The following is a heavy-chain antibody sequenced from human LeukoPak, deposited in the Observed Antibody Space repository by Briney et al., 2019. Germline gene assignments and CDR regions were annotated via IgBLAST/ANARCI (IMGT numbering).Heavy chain of an antibody. CDR2: INHSGST. V-gene: IGHV4-34*01. J-gene: IGHJ4*02. CDR1: GFTFSSYS. CDR3: ARVPDFDY. Sequence: GSLRLSCAASGFTFSSYSMNWVRQPPGKGLEWIGEINHSGSTNYNPSLKSRVTISVDTSKNQFSLKLSSVTAADTAVYYCARVPDFDYWGQGTLVTVSS.